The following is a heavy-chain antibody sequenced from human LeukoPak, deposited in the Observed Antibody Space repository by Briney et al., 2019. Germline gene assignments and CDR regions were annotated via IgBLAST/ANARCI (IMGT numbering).Heavy chain of an antibody. Sequence: PGGSLRLSCAASGFTFSSYWMSWVRQAPGKGREWVANIKQDGSEKYYVDSVKGRFTISRDNAKNSLYLQMNSLRAEDTAVYYCARDLLGVWWEGINDYWGQGTLVTVSS. CDR3: ARDLLGVWWEGINDY. CDR1: GFTFSSYW. D-gene: IGHD1-26*01. V-gene: IGHV3-7*01. J-gene: IGHJ4*02. CDR2: IKQDGSEK.